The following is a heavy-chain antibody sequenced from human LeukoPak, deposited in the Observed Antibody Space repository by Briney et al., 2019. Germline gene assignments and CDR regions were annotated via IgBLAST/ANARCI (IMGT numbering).Heavy chain of an antibody. J-gene: IGHJ4*02. Sequence: GASVKVSCKASGYTFTGYYMHWVRQAPGHGLEWMGWINPNSGGTNYAQNFQGRVTMTRDTSISTAYMELSRLRSDDTAVYYCARSDSSGWHDYWGQGTLVTVSS. D-gene: IGHD6-19*01. V-gene: IGHV1-2*02. CDR2: INPNSGGT. CDR1: GYTFTGYY. CDR3: ARSDSSGWHDY.